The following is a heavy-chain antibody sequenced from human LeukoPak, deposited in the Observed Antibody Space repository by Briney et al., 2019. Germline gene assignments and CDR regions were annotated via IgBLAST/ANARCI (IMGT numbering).Heavy chain of an antibody. CDR2: IKQDGSEK. Sequence: GGSLRLSCAASGFTFISYWMSWVRQAPGKGLEWVANIKQDGSEKYYVDSVKGRFTISRDNAKNSLYLQMNSLRAEDTAVYYCARVAVGYYGSGSPLYYYYGMDVWGKGTTVTVSS. V-gene: IGHV3-7*03. CDR1: GFTFISYW. J-gene: IGHJ6*04. D-gene: IGHD3-10*01. CDR3: ARVAVGYYGSGSPLYYYYGMDV.